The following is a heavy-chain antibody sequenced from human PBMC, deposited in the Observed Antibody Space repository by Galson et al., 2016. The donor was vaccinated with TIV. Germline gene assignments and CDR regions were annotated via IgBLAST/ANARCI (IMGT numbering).Heavy chain of an antibody. J-gene: IGHJ4*02. V-gene: IGHV1-24*01. CDR2: FDPEDGKT. CDR3: ATDVSTQYFDTSGYSPLGF. CDR1: GYTLTEVA. D-gene: IGHD3-22*01. Sequence: SVKVSCKVSGYTLTEVAMYWVRQAPGKGLEWMGGFDPEDGKTIYAQRFQGRVTMTEDTSTDTAYMELSSLRSEDTAVYYCATDVSTQYFDTSGYSPLGFWGRGTLVVVSS.